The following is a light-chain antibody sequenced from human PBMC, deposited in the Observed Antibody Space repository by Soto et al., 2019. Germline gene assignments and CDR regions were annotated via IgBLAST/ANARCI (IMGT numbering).Light chain of an antibody. Sequence: QSALTQPASVSGSPGQSITITCTGTSNDVGGYNSVSWYQQHPGKAPKLIIYEVTNRPSRISNRFSGSKSGNTASLTISGLQAEDEADYYCSSYITSSALVFGGGT. V-gene: IGLV2-14*01. CDR2: EVT. J-gene: IGLJ2*01. CDR3: SSYITSSALV. CDR1: SNDVGGYNS.